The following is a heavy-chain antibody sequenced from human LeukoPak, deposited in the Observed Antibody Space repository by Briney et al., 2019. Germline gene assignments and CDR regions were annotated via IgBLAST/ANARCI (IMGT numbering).Heavy chain of an antibody. CDR2: ISSSSSYI. CDR1: GFTFSSYS. V-gene: IGHV3-21*01. Sequence: GGSLRLSCAASGFTFSSYSMNWVRQAPGKGLEWVSSISSSSSYIYYADSVKGRFTISRDNAKNSLYLQMDSLTAEDTALYYCARDRRPSIYGGLDSWGQGTLVTVSS. D-gene: IGHD4/OR15-4a*01. J-gene: IGHJ5*02. CDR3: ARDRRPSIYGGLDS.